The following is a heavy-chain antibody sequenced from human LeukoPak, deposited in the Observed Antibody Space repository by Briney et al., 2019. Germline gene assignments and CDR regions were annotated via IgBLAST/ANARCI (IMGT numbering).Heavy chain of an antibody. CDR1: GFTLSDYY. V-gene: IGHV3-11*01. CDR2: ISSSGSTI. D-gene: IGHD3-10*01. J-gene: IGHJ4*02. CDR3: ARTDHYGSGSYYPLYFDY. Sequence: GGSLRLSCAASGFTLSDYYMSWIRQAPGNGLEWVSYISSSGSTIYYADSVKGRFTISRDNAKNSVYLQINSLRAEDTAVYYCARTDHYGSGSYYPLYFDYWGQGTLVTASS.